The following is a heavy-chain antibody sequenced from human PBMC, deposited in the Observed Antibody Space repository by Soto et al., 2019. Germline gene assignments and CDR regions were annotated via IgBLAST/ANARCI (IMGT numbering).Heavy chain of an antibody. CDR1: GGSFSGYY. Sequence: SETLSLTCAVYGGSFSGYYWSWIRQPPGKGLEWIGEINHSGSTNYNPSLKSRVTISVDTSKNQFSLKLSSVTAADTAVYYCARGRDFWSGYYLDYWGQGTLVTSPQ. CDR3: ARGRDFWSGYYLDY. D-gene: IGHD3-3*01. V-gene: IGHV4-34*01. CDR2: INHSGST. J-gene: IGHJ4*02.